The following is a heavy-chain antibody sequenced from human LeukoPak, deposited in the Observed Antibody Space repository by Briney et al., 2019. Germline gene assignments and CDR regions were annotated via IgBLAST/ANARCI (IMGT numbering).Heavy chain of an antibody. CDR1: GGSISSFY. CDR2: IYSGGST. D-gene: IGHD1-26*01. Sequence: SETLSLTCTVSGGSISSFYWSWIRQPAGKGLEWIGRIYSGGSTNYNPSLKSRVTMSVDSSNNQFSLKLSSVTAADTAVFYCARENTGSYREFDYWGQGTLVTVSS. V-gene: IGHV4-4*07. J-gene: IGHJ4*02. CDR3: ARENTGSYREFDY.